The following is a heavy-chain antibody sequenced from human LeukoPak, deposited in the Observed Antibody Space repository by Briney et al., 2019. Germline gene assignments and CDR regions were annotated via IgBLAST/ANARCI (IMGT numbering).Heavy chain of an antibody. Sequence: SETLSLTCAVSGGSISSSNWWSWVRQPPGKGLEWIGEIYHSGSTNYNPSLKSRVTISVDKSKNQFSLKLSSVTAADTAVYYCARGSYGSGSYSPHFDYWGQGTLVTVSS. CDR2: IYHSGST. CDR1: GGSISSSNW. D-gene: IGHD3-10*01. J-gene: IGHJ4*02. V-gene: IGHV4-4*02. CDR3: ARGSYGSGSYSPHFDY.